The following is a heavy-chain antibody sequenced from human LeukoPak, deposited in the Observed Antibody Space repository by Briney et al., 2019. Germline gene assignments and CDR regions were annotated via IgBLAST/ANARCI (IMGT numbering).Heavy chain of an antibody. V-gene: IGHV3-21*01. D-gene: IGHD2-2*01. CDR3: ARHIVVVPADYGMDV. Sequence: GGSLRLSCAASGFTFSSYSMNWVRQAPGKGLEWVSSISSSSSYIYYADSVKGRFTISRDNAKNSLYLQMNSLRAEDTAVYYCARHIVVVPADYGMDVWGQGTAVTVSS. CDR2: ISSSSSYI. J-gene: IGHJ6*02. CDR1: GFTFSSYS.